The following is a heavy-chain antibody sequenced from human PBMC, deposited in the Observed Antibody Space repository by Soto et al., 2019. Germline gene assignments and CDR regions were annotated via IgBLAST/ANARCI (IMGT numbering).Heavy chain of an antibody. J-gene: IGHJ4*02. V-gene: IGHV3-64D*06. CDR2: IRGNGDPP. Sequence: GGSLRLSCSASGFTFSSYAMHWVRQAPGKGLEYVSGIRGNGDPPFYADSVKGRFTISRDNSKNTLYLQMSSLGADDTAVYYRVKSRGGNNFDFFDWGQGAPVTVSS. D-gene: IGHD5-12*01. CDR3: VKSRGGNNFDFFD. CDR1: GFTFSSYA.